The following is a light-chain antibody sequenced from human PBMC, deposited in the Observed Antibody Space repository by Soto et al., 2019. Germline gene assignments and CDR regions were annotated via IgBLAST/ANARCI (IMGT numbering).Light chain of an antibody. J-gene: IGKJ3*01. CDR3: QEYGVSPFT. Sequence: IVLTQSPGTLSLSPGARATLSCRASQSVGGSYLAWYQQKPGQAPRLLIYGASTRATGIPDRFSGSGAGTDFTLTISRLEPEDVAVYYCQEYGVSPFTFGPGTKVDIK. V-gene: IGKV3-20*01. CDR1: QSVGGSY. CDR2: GAS.